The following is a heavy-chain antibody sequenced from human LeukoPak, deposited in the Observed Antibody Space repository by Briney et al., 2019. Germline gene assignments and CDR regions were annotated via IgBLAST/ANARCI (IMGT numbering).Heavy chain of an antibody. J-gene: IGHJ6*02. Sequence: KTGGSLRLSCAASGFTFSSYSMNWVRQAPGKGLEWVSSISSSSSYIYYADSVKGRFAISRDNAKNSLYLQMNSLRAEDTAVYYRARDPGITGTNRRHYYYGMDVWGQGTTVTVSS. CDR2: ISSSSSYI. CDR1: GFTFSSYS. D-gene: IGHD1-7*01. CDR3: ARDPGITGTNRRHYYYGMDV. V-gene: IGHV3-21*01.